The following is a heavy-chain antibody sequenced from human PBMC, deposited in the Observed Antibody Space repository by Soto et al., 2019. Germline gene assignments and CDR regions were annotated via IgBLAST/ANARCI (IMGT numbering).Heavy chain of an antibody. CDR1: GGSISSGGYY. J-gene: IGHJ6*02. CDR3: ASTGYCSGGSCYEGRFDYYGMDV. CDR2: IYYSGST. D-gene: IGHD2-15*01. Sequence: QVQLQESGPGLVKPSQTLSLTCTVSGGSISSGGYYWSWIRQHPGKGLEWIGYIYYSGSTYYNPSLKSRVTISVETSKNPFSLKLSSVTAADTAVYYCASTGYCSGGSCYEGRFDYYGMDVWGQGTTVTVSS. V-gene: IGHV4-31*03.